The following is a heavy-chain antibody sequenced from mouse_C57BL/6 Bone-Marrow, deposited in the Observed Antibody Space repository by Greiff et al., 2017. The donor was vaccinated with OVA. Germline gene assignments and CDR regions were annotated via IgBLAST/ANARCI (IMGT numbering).Heavy chain of an antibody. CDR3: ARHGEGDDYDGYYAMDY. Sequence: QVQLKESGAELVKPGASVKLSCKASGYTFTEYTIHWVKQRPGQGLEWIGWFYPGSGSTKYNEQFKDKATLTADKSSSTVYMELSRVTSEDSAVYFCARHGEGDDYDGYYAMDYWGQGTSVTVSS. J-gene: IGHJ4*01. V-gene: IGHV1-62-2*01. CDR2: FYPGSGST. D-gene: IGHD2-4*01. CDR1: GYTFTEYT.